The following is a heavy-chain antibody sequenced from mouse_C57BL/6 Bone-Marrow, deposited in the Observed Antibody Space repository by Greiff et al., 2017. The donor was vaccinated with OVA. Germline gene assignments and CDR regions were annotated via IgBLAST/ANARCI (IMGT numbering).Heavy chain of an antibody. CDR3: ARMEYYYGSSYYFDY. CDR1: GYTFTDHT. J-gene: IGHJ2*01. Sequence: VQLQRSDAELVKPGASVKISCKVSGYTFTDHTIHWMKQRPEQGLEWIGYIYPRDGSTKYNEKFKGKATLTADKSSSTAYMQLNSLTSEDSAVYFCARMEYYYGSSYYFDYWGQGTTLTVSS. CDR2: IYPRDGST. D-gene: IGHD1-1*01. V-gene: IGHV1-78*01.